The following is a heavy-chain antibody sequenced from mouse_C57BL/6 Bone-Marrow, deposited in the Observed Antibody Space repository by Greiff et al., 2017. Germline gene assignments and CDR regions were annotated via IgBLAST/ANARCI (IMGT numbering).Heavy chain of an antibody. CDR3: ARFGYYTFFDY. CDR2: IYPSDSET. D-gene: IGHD2-3*01. CDR1: GYTFTSYW. Sequence: QVQLQQPGAELVRPGSSVKLSCKASGYTFTSYWMDWVKQRRGQGLEWIGNIYPSDSETHYNQKFKDKATLTVDKSSSTAYMQLSSLTSEDSAVYYCARFGYYTFFDYWGQGTTLTVSS. J-gene: IGHJ2*01. V-gene: IGHV1-61*01.